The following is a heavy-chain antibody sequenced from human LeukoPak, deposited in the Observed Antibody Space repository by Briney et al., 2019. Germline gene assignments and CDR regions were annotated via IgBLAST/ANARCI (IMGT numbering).Heavy chain of an antibody. CDR1: GFTFSSYG. CDR3: AKAEYYYDSSGEGFDY. J-gene: IGHJ4*02. Sequence: GGSLRLSCAASGFTFSSYGMHWVRQAPGKGLEWVAFIRYDGSNKYYADSVKGRFTISRDNSKNTLYLQMNSLKAEATAVYYCAKAEYYYDSSGEGFDYWGQGTLVTVSS. V-gene: IGHV3-30*02. CDR2: IRYDGSNK. D-gene: IGHD3-22*01.